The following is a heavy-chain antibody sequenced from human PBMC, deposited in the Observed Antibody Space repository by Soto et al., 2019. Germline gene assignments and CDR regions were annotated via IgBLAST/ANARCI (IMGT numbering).Heavy chain of an antibody. CDR1: GGSFSGYY. J-gene: IGHJ6*03. Sequence: PSETLSLTCAVYGGSFSGYYWSWIRQPPGKGLEWIGEINHSGSTNYNPSLRSRVTISVDTSKNQFSLKLSSVTAADTAVYYCARGVVPAALTYYYYYYMDVWGKGTTVTVSS. V-gene: IGHV4-34*01. CDR2: INHSGST. CDR3: ARGVVPAALTYYYYYYMDV. D-gene: IGHD2-2*01.